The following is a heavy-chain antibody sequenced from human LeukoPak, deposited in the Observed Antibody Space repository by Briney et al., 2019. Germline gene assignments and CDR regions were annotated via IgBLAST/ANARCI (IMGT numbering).Heavy chain of an antibody. V-gene: IGHV4-4*02. Sequence: SGTLSLTCAVSGGSISSSNWWSWVRQPPGKGLEWIGEIYHSGSTNYNPSLKSRVTMSVDTSKNQFSLKLSSVTAADTAVYYCATKKDYDFWSGPEGAFDIWGQGTMVTVSS. CDR3: ATKKDYDFWSGPEGAFDI. J-gene: IGHJ3*02. CDR1: GGSISSSNW. D-gene: IGHD3-3*01. CDR2: IYHSGST.